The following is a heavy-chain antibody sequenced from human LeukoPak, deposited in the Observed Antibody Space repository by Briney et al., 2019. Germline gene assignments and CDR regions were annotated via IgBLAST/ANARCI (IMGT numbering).Heavy chain of an antibody. D-gene: IGHD3-10*01. CDR1: GFTFSDYW. Sequence: PWGSLRLSCAASGFTFSDYWLHWVRHAPGKGLVWVSRIITDGSITNYAYSVKGRFSISRDNAKNTLYLQMSSLRAEDTAVYYCARDRGPRTGFMVREAYDYWGQGTLVTVSS. J-gene: IGHJ4*02. V-gene: IGHV3-74*01. CDR3: ARDRGPRTGFMVREAYDY. CDR2: IITDGSIT.